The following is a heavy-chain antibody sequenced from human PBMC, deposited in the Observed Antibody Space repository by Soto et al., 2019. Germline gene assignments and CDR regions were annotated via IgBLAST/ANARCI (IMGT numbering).Heavy chain of an antibody. D-gene: IGHD3-22*01. CDR2: ISYDGSNK. CDR1: GFTFSSYA. Sequence: QVQLVESGGGVVQPGRSLRLSCAASGFTFSSYAMHWVRQAPGKGLEWVAVISYDGSNKYYADSVKGRFTISRDNSKNTLYLQMNSLRAEDTAVYYCARDTYYYDSSGYWGDAFDIWGQGTMVTVSS. CDR3: ARDTYYYDSSGYWGDAFDI. J-gene: IGHJ3*02. V-gene: IGHV3-30-3*01.